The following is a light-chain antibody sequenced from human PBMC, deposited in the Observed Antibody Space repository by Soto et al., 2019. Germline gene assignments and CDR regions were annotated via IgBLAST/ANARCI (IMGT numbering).Light chain of an antibody. J-gene: IGKJ5*01. V-gene: IGKV1-9*01. Sequence: IQLTQSPFFLSASVGDRVTITCRASQGISSYLAWYQKKPGEAPKLLIYDASTLQGGVPSRFSGSGSGTEFTLTISSLQPEDFATYYCQQLNSSPITFGQGTRLEIK. CDR1: QGISSY. CDR3: QQLNSSPIT. CDR2: DAS.